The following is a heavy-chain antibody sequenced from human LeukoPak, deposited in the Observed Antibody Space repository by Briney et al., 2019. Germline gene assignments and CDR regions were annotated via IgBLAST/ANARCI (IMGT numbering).Heavy chain of an antibody. CDR2: IRNDDSDR. CDR3: AIYDSRGDVDY. V-gene: IGHV3-30*02. Sequence: PGGSLRLSCAASGFIFSDYGMHWVRQAPGQGLDWVAFIRNDDSDRDYADSVRGRFTISRDNSRNTLYLQMRNLRPEDTGVYYCAIYDSRGDVDYWGQGTQVTVSA. CDR1: GFIFSDYG. J-gene: IGHJ4*02. D-gene: IGHD3-22*01.